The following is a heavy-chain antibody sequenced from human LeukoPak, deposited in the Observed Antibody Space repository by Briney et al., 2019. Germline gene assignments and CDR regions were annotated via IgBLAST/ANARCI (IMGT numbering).Heavy chain of an antibody. V-gene: IGHV3-74*01. D-gene: IGHD1-26*01. CDR3: AREGGSYSNYFDY. Sequence: PGGSLRLSCAASGFTFSSYAMSWVRQAPGKGLVWVSRIYSDGISTSYADSVKGRFTISRDNAKNTLYLQMNSLKAEDTAIYYCAREGGSYSNYFDYWGQGTLVTVSS. CDR1: GFTFSSYA. J-gene: IGHJ4*02. CDR2: IYSDGIST.